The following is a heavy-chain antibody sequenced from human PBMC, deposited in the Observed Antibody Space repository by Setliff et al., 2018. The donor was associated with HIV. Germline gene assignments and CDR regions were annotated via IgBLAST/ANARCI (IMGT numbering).Heavy chain of an antibody. J-gene: IGHJ3*02. D-gene: IGHD1-26*01. Sequence: PSETLSLTCTVSGGSISSSSWSWIRQPPGKGLEWIGYLHYSVSSNYNPSLKSRVTISVDTSKNQFSLKLSSVTVADTAVYYCARVQWDLLYVPDAFDIWGQGIMVT. CDR2: LHYSVSS. CDR1: GGSISSSS. CDR3: ARVQWDLLYVPDAFDI. V-gene: IGHV4-59*08.